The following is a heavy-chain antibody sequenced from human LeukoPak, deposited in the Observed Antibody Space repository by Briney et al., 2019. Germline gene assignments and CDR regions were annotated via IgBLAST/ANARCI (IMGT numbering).Heavy chain of an antibody. V-gene: IGHV1-3*01. CDR2: INAGNGNT. Sequence: APVKVSCKASGYTFTNYAMHWVRQAPGQRLEWMGWINAGNGNTKYSQKFQGRVTLTRDTSASTAYMELSSLRSEDMAVYYCARDPGPIYGDYEKISWFDPWGQGTLVTVSS. J-gene: IGHJ5*02. D-gene: IGHD4-17*01. CDR3: ARDPGPIYGDYEKISWFDP. CDR1: GYTFTNYA.